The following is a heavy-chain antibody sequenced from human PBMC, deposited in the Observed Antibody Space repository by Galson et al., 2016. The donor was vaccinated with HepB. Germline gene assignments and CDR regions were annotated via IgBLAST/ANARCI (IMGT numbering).Heavy chain of an antibody. D-gene: IGHD2/OR15-2a*01. CDR2: IKKEESE. Sequence: SLRLSCAASGFSLSSYWMSWSRQAPGGGLEGVANIKKEESENTMVDSVKGRFTISRDDAKNSVYLQINSLRAEDTALYYCVKGGRILWDAMDVWGQGTTVTVSS. J-gene: IGHJ6*02. CDR1: GFSLSSYW. V-gene: IGHV3-7*01. CDR3: VKGGRILWDAMDV.